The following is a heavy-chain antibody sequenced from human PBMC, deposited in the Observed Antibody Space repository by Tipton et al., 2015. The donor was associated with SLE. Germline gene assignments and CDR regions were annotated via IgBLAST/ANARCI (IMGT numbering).Heavy chain of an antibody. CDR1: GGSITKYY. J-gene: IGHJ3*02. CDR3: ARGQRYRPFDI. CDR2: IYTGGST. V-gene: IGHV4-4*07. Sequence: GLVKPSETVSLTCDVSGGSITKYYWSWVRQPVGKGLEWIGRIYTGGSTSYNPSLESRVSVSVDTSKNQFSLKLSSVTAADTAVYYCARGQRYRPFDIWGQGTMVTVSS. D-gene: IGHD2-15*01.